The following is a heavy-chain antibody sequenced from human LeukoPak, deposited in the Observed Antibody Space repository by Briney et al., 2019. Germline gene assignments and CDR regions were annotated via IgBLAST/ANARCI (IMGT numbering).Heavy chain of an antibody. Sequence: ASVKVSCKASGYTFTSYGISWVRQAPGQGLEFVGIISPSGDSPTYAQKFQGRVTMTRDMSTSTVYMELSNLRSEDTAVYFCARLATGSNPADLWGQGTLVTVSS. D-gene: IGHD1-26*01. V-gene: IGHV1-46*01. CDR3: ARLATGSNPADL. J-gene: IGHJ5*02. CDR2: ISPSGDSP. CDR1: GYTFTSYG.